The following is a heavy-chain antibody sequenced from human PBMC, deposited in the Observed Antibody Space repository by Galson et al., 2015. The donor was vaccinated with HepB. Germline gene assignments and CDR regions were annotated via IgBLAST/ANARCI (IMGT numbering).Heavy chain of an antibody. Sequence: CKASGYTFTGSYMHWVRQAPGQGLEWMGWINPNSGGTNYAQKFQGRVTMTRDTSISTAYMELSRLRSDDTAVYYCARDQNSLHLEWLLSGNDYWGQGTLVTVSS. D-gene: IGHD3-3*01. J-gene: IGHJ4*02. V-gene: IGHV1-2*02. CDR2: INPNSGGT. CDR3: ARDQNSLHLEWLLSGNDY. CDR1: GYTFTGSY.